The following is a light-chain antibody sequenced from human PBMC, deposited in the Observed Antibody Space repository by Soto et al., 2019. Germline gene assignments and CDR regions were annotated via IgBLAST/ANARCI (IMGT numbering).Light chain of an antibody. CDR2: GAS. J-gene: IGKJ1*01. V-gene: IGKV3-15*01. CDR1: QSVSSN. Sequence: VMTQSPATLSVSPGERATLSCRASQSVSSNLAWYQQKPGQAPRLLIYGASTRATGIPARFSGSGPGTEFTLTISSLQSEDFAVYYCQQYNNWPWTFGQGTKVDIK. CDR3: QQYNNWPWT.